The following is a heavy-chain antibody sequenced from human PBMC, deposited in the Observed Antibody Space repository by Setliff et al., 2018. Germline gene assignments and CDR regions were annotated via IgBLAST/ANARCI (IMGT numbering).Heavy chain of an antibody. CDR2: IYYSGST. CDR3: ARVPGYDSEGYYYYMDV. J-gene: IGHJ6*03. V-gene: IGHV4-61*05. CDR1: GASINSSTFF. D-gene: IGHD3-22*01. Sequence: ASETLSLTCIVSGASINSSTFFWGWIRQPPGKGLEWIGYIYYSGSTNYNPSLKSRVTISVDTSKNQFSLKLSSVTAADTAVYYCARVPGYDSEGYYYYMDVWGKGTTVTVSS.